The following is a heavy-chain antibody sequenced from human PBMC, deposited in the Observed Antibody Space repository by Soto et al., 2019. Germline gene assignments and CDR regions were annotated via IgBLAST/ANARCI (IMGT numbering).Heavy chain of an antibody. CDR1: GFTFRTYW. J-gene: IGHJ6*02. Sequence: EVQLVESGGGLVQPAGSLRLSCAGSGFTFRTYWPSWVRQVPGNGLALVANINLDGSEKNYVDSVEGRFTSPRDNARTSWYLQWSSRSAEGTALYDAARDVITSWYSYDYHGMDVWGPATTGSVPS. CDR2: INLDGSEK. D-gene: IGHD5-18*01. V-gene: IGHV3-7*03. CDR3: ARDVITSWYSYDYHGMDV.